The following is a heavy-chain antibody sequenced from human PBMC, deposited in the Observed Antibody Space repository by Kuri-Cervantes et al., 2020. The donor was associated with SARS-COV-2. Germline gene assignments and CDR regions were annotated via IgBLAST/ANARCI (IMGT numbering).Heavy chain of an antibody. CDR1: GFTFSDYY. CDR2: ISSSGSTI. CDR3: ARGFRNYDFWSGYRPNYYYYYMDV. V-gene: IGHV3-11*04. Sequence: GESLKISCAASGFTFSDYYMSWIRQAPGKGLEWVSYISSSGSTIYYADSVKGRFTISRDNAKNSLYLQMNSLRAEDTAAYYCARGFRNYDFWSGYRPNYYYYYMDVWGKGTTVTVSS. J-gene: IGHJ6*03. D-gene: IGHD3-3*01.